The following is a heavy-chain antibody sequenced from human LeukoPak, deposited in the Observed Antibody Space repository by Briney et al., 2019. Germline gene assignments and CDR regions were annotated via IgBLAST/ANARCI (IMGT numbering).Heavy chain of an antibody. D-gene: IGHD3-22*01. V-gene: IGHV4-30-2*01. CDR2: IYHSGST. Sequence: SQTLPLTCAVSGGSISSGGYSWSWIRQPPGKGLEWIGYIYHSGSTYYNPSLKSRVTISVDTSKNQFSLKLSSVTAADTAVYYCARDYYDSSGYYDYWGQGTLVTVSS. CDR1: GGSISSGGYS. CDR3: ARDYYDSSGYYDY. J-gene: IGHJ4*02.